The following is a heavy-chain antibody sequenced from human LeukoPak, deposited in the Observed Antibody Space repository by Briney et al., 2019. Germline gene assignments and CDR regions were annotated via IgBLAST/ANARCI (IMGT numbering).Heavy chain of an antibody. CDR1: GFTFSSYE. CDR3: ATKLVGAAYMDV. V-gene: IGHV3-48*03. J-gene: IGHJ6*03. D-gene: IGHD1-26*01. Sequence: PGGSLRLSCTASGFTFSSYEMNWVRQAPGKGLEWVSYISSSGSTIYYADSVKGQLTISRDNAESSLYLQMNSLRAEGTAVYYCATKLVGAAYMDVWGKGTTVTVSS. CDR2: ISSSGSTI.